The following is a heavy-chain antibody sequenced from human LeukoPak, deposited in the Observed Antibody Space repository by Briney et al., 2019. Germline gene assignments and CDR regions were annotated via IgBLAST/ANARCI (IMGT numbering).Heavy chain of an antibody. CDR3: ARASYFRDYYDSSGSDY. J-gene: IGHJ4*02. Sequence: GGSLRLSCAASGFTFSSYWMHWVRQAPGKGLVWVSRINTDGSSTSYADSVKGRFTISRDNAKNTLYLQMNSLRAEDTAVYCCARASYFRDYYDSSGSDYWGQGTLVTVSS. CDR1: GFTFSSYW. CDR2: INTDGSST. V-gene: IGHV3-74*01. D-gene: IGHD3-22*01.